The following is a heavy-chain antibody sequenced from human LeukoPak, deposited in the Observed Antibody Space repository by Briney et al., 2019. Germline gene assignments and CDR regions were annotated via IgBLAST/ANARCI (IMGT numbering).Heavy chain of an antibody. D-gene: IGHD3-10*01. CDR3: ARSVWYYGSGSYHRKFDY. CDR1: GGSFSGYY. J-gene: IGHJ4*02. CDR2: INHSGST. Sequence: PSETLSLTCAVYGGSFSGYYWSWIRQPPGKGLEWIGEINHSGSTNYNPSLKSRVTISVDTSKNQFSLKLSSVTAADTAVYYCARSVWYYGSGSYHRKFDYWGQGTLVTVSS. V-gene: IGHV4-34*01.